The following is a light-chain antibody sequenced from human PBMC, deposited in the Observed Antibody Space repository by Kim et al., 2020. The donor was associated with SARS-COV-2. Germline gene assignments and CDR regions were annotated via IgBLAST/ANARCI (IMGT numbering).Light chain of an antibody. CDR3: AAWDDSLNGEV. Sequence: QSVLPPPPSVSEAPRQRVTISCSGSSSNIGNNAVNWYQQLPGKAPKLLIYYDDLLPSGVSDRFSGSKSGTSASLAISGLQSEDEADYYCAAWDDSLNGEVFGTGTKVTVL. CDR1: SSNIGNNA. CDR2: YDD. V-gene: IGLV1-36*01. J-gene: IGLJ1*01.